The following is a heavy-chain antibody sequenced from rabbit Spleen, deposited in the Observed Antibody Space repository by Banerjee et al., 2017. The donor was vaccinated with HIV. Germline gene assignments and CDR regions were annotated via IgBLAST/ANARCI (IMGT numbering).Heavy chain of an antibody. D-gene: IGHD1-1*01. V-gene: IGHV1S40*01. J-gene: IGHJ4*01. CDR1: GFSFSSSYY. CDR3: VRGASSSGYYSL. Sequence: QSLEESGGDLVKPGASLTLTCTASGFSFSSSYYMCWVRQAPGRGLEWIACTAVGSGRFTYSASWAKGRFTISSHNAQNTLYLQLYGLTVADTATYFCVRGASSSGYYSLWGPGTLVTVS. CDR2: TAVGSGRFT.